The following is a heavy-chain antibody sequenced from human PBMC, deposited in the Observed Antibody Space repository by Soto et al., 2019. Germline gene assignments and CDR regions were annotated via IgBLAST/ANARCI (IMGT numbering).Heavy chain of an antibody. V-gene: IGHV3-23*01. J-gene: IGHJ4*02. CDR3: AKRVEYSSSTHYFDY. Sequence: EVQLLESGGGLVQAGGSLRLACAASGFTFSRYAMSWVRQAPGKGLEWVSAISDSGGSTYYADSGKGRFTISRDNSKNTPYLPMNSLRAEDTAVYYCAKRVEYSSSTHYFDYWGQGTLVTVSS. CDR1: GFTFSRYA. CDR2: ISDSGGST. D-gene: IGHD6-6*01.